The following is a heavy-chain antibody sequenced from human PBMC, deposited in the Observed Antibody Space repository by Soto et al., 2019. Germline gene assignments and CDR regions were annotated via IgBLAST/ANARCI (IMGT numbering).Heavy chain of an antibody. Sequence: SETLSLTCTVSGGSINSGGYSWTWIRQPPGKGLEWIGFIYHTGTTYYNPSLKSRVTISVDRSKNQFSLKVTSATAADTAVYYCARDLRPQYSNSLYYYYGMDVWGQGTTVTVSS. CDR3: ARDLRPQYSNSLYYYYGMDV. CDR1: GGSINSGGYS. CDR2: IYHTGTT. V-gene: IGHV4-30-2*01. D-gene: IGHD6-13*01. J-gene: IGHJ6*02.